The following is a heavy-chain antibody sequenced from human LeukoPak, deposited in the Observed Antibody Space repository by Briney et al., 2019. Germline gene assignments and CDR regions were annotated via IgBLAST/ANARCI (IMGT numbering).Heavy chain of an antibody. CDR2: IFYGGNT. Sequence: SETLSLTCSVSGGSTSGYFWSWIREPPGRGLEWIGYIFYGGNTKYNPSLKSRVAMSADASKNQYSLSLSSVTAADTAIYYCARGRYCAGGGCRLFDFWVQGTLVGVSS. CDR3: ARGRYCAGGGCRLFDF. D-gene: IGHD2-8*02. CDR1: GGSTSGYF. J-gene: IGHJ4*02. V-gene: IGHV4-59*01.